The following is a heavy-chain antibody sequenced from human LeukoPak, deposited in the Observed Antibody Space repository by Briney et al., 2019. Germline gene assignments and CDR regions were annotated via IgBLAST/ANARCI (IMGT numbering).Heavy chain of an antibody. CDR1: GFTFGSYA. CDR3: ARELRATVTNYYYYGMDV. Sequence: GGSLRLSRAASGFTFGSYAMHWVRQAPGKGLEWVAVISYDGSNKYYADSVKGRFTISRDNSKNTLYLQMNSLRAEDTAVYYCARELRATVTNYYYYGMDVWGKGTTVTVSS. J-gene: IGHJ6*04. D-gene: IGHD4-17*01. CDR2: ISYDGSNK. V-gene: IGHV3-30*04.